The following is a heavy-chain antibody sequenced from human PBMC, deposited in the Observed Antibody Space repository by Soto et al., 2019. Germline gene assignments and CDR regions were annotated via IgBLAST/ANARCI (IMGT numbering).Heavy chain of an antibody. D-gene: IGHD3-10*01. J-gene: IGHJ4*02. V-gene: IGHV4-31*03. CDR1: GGSISSGGYY. CDR3: ARVMVRRCGNFDY. Sequence: QVQLQESGPGLVKPSQTLSHTCTVSGGSISSGGYYWSWIRQHPGKGLEWIGYIYYSGSTYYNPSLKSRVTLSVDTSKNQFSLKLSSVTAADTAVYYCARVMVRRCGNFDYWGQGTLVTVSS. CDR2: IYYSGST.